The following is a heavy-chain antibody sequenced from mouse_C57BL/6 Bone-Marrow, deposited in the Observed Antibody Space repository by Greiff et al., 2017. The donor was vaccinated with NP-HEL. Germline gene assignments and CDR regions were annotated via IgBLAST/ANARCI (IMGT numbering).Heavy chain of an antibody. CDR2: ISPGGGST. D-gene: IGHD1-1*01. CDR3: ARRVNYGSKYYFDY. Sequence: EVLLVESGGGLVQPGGSLKLSCAASGFTFSDYYMYWVRQTPEKRLEWVAYISPGGGSTYYTDTVKGRFTISRDNANNTLYLQMSRLTSEDTAMYYGARRVNYGSKYYFDYWGQGTTLTVSS. J-gene: IGHJ2*01. V-gene: IGHV5-12*01. CDR1: GFTFSDYY.